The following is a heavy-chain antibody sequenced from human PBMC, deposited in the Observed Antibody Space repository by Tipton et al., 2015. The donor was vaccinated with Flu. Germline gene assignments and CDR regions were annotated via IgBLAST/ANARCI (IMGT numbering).Heavy chain of an antibody. CDR1: GYTFTSYD. CDR3: ARLGYDFWGGYSNWFDP. V-gene: IGHV1-8*01. Sequence: QVQLVQSGAEVKKPGASVKVSCKASGYTFTSYDINWVRQATGQGLEWMGWMNPNSGNTGYAQKFQGRVTMTRNTSISTAYMELSSLRSEDTAVYYCARLGYDFWGGYSNWFDPWGQGTLVTVSS. J-gene: IGHJ5*02. D-gene: IGHD3-3*01. CDR2: MNPNSGNT.